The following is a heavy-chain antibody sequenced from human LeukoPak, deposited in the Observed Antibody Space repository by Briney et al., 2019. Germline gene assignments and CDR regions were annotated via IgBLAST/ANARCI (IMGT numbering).Heavy chain of an antibody. Sequence: SETLSLTCTVSGGSISSGSYYWGWIRQPPGKGGEWIVTIYYSGSTYYNPSLKSRVTISIDTSKNQFSLKLSSVTAADTAVYYCAKSSGWYDYYYGLDVWGQGTTVTVTS. V-gene: IGHV4-39*01. CDR3: AKSSGWYDYYYGLDV. D-gene: IGHD6-19*01. J-gene: IGHJ6*02. CDR2: IYYSGST. CDR1: GGSISSGSYY.